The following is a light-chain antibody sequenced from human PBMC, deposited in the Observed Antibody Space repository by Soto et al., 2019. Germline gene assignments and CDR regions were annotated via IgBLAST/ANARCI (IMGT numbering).Light chain of an antibody. Sequence: DLQLTQSPSFLSASVGYRVTITCRASQGINNYLAWYQQKPGKAPKLLIYAASTLQSGVPSRFSGSGSGTEFTLTISSLQPEDFATYSCQQLNSYPRITFGQGTRLVIK. CDR1: QGINNY. CDR3: QQLNSYPRIT. J-gene: IGKJ5*01. V-gene: IGKV1-9*01. CDR2: AAS.